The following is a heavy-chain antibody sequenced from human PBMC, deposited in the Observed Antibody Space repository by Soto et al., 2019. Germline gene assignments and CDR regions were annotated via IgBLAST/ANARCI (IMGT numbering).Heavy chain of an antibody. CDR3: AGRHYYDTTGHFEY. D-gene: IGHD3-22*01. V-gene: IGHV3-23*01. CDR2: ISGTGGST. Sequence: EVQMLESGGGLVQPGGSLRLSCAASGFTLRNYAMSWVRQAPGKGLEWVSDISGTGGSTYYADSVKGRFTISRDNSKNRLYLQMNSRRAEDTAVYYCAGRHYYDTTGHFEYWGQGTLVTVSS. J-gene: IGHJ4*02. CDR1: GFTLRNYA.